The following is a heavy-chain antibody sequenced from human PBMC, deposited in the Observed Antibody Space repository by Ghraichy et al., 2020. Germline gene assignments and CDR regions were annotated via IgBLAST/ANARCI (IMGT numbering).Heavy chain of an antibody. V-gene: IGHV3-48*02. Sequence: GSLRLSCAASGFTFSSYDMNWVRQAPGKGLEWVSYISSSSRAIFYADSVKGRFTISRDNAKNSLYLQMNSLRDEDTAVYYCARRFDRWGQGTLVTVSS. CDR1: GFTFSSYD. J-gene: IGHJ5*02. CDR2: ISSSSRAI. CDR3: ARRFDR.